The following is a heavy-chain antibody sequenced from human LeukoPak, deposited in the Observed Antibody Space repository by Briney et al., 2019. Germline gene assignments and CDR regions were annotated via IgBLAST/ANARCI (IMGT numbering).Heavy chain of an antibody. CDR1: GFTFSSYA. Sequence: PGGSLRLSCAASGFTFSSYAMHWVRQAPGKGLEWVAVISYDGSNKYYADSVKGRCTISRDNSKNTLYLQMNSLRAEDTAVYYCARDTYYYDSSGYFGYWGQGTLVTVSS. V-gene: IGHV3-30-3*01. CDR3: ARDTYYYDSSGYFGY. CDR2: ISYDGSNK. D-gene: IGHD3-22*01. J-gene: IGHJ4*02.